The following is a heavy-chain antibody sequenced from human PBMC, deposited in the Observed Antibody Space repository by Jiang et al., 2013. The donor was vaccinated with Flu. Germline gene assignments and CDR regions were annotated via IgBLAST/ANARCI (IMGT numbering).Heavy chain of an antibody. D-gene: IGHD2-2*01. CDR3: ARDLIPVVVPAVRYYGMDV. CDR2: INPSGGST. Sequence: SGAEVKKPGASVKVSCKASGYTFTSYYMHWVRQAPGQGLEWMGIINPSGGSTSYAQKFQGRVTMTRDTSTSTVYMELSSLRSEDTAVYYCARDLIPVVVPAVRYYGMDVWGQGTTVTV. V-gene: IGHV1-46*01. CDR1: GYTFTSYY. J-gene: IGHJ6*02.